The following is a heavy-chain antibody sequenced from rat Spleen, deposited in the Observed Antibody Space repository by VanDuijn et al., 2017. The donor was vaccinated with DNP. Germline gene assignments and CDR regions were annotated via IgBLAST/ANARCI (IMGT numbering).Heavy chain of an antibody. D-gene: IGHD5-1*01. CDR3: ATHDWVN. V-gene: IGHV5S10*01. Sequence: EVQLVESGGGLVQPGRSLKLSCAASGFTFSDYNLAWVRQAPKKGLEWVATSAYEGSRTFYRDSVKGRFTVSRDNAKSTLYLQMDSLRSEDTATYYCATHDWVNWGQGVMVTVSS. CDR2: SAYEGSRT. J-gene: IGHJ2*01. CDR1: GFTFSDYN.